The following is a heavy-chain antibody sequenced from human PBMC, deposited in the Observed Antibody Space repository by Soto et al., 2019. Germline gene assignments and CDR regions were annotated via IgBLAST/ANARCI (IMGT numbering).Heavy chain of an antibody. Sequence: PSQTLSLTCAVSVDSVSSNSAAWNWIRQSPSRGLEWLGRTYYRSKWYNDYAVSVKSRITINPDASKNQFSLQLTSVTPEDTAVYYWAREVNGLSYYYYYYAMDVWGQGTTVTVS. CDR1: VDSVSSNSAA. D-gene: IGHD2-8*01. V-gene: IGHV6-1*01. CDR2: TYYRSKWYN. CDR3: AREVNGLSYYYYYYAMDV. J-gene: IGHJ6*02.